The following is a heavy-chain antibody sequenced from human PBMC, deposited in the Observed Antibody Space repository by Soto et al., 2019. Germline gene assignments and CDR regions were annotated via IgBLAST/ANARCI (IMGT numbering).Heavy chain of an antibody. CDR3: ASFGLTGTTALAFEY. V-gene: IGHV3-30-3*01. J-gene: IGHJ4*02. D-gene: IGHD1-20*01. CDR2: ISYDGSNK. CDR1: RFTFSSYA. Sequence: PGGSLRLSCAASRFTFSSYAMHWVRQAPGKGLEWVAVISYDGSNKYYADSVKGRFTISRDNSKNTLYLQMNSLRAEDTAVYYCASFGLTGTTALAFEYWGQGTLVTVSS.